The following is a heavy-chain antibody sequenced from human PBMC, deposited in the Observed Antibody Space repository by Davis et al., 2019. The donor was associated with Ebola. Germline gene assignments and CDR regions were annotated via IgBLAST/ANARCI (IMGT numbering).Heavy chain of an antibody. D-gene: IGHD3-10*01. V-gene: IGHV4-4*08. CDR3: ARSLLWFGELLSPYYFDY. CDR2: ISNSGST. CDR1: GGSISSYY. J-gene: IGHJ4*02. Sequence: SETLSLTCTVSGGSISSYYWSWIRQPPGKGLEWIGYISNSGSTNYNPSLKSRVTISVDTSKNQFSLKLSSVTAADTAVYYCARSLLWFGELLSPYYFDYWGQGTLVTVSS.